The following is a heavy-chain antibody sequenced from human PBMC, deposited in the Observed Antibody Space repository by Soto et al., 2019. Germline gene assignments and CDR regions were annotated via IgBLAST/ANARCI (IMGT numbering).Heavy chain of an antibody. J-gene: IGHJ4*02. V-gene: IGHV3-23*01. Sequence: GGSLRLSCAASGFSFGSYALSWVRQAPGKGLEWVSTISGSDGKTFYADSVKGRFSISRDTSQSTLYLQMNSLRADDTAMYYCARWSYLDYWGQGTRVTSPQ. CDR3: ARWSYLDY. CDR1: GFSFGSYA. D-gene: IGHD3-3*01. CDR2: ISGSDGKT.